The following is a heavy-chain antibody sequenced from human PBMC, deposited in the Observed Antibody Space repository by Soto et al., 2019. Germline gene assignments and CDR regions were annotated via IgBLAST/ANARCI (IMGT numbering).Heavy chain of an antibody. D-gene: IGHD3-16*01. CDR2: IKQDGRET. J-gene: IGHJ4*02. Sequence: EVQLVESGGGLIQPGGSLRLSCAASGFTVSSYWMSWVRQAPGKALECVANIKQDGRETYYVDSVKGRFTISRDNANSALYPQMYILGAEDTAVYYGARGTRHYNYVHVWYWGQGTHVTVSS. V-gene: IGHV3-7*03. CDR3: ARGTRHYNYVHVWY. CDR1: GFTVSSYW.